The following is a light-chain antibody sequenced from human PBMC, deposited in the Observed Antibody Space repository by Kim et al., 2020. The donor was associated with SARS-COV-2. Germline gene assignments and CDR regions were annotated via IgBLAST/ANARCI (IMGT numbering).Light chain of an antibody. CDR2: DAS. J-gene: IGKJ2*02. CDR1: QDISNY. Sequence: DIQMTQSPSSLSASVGDRVTITCQASQDISNYLNWYQQKPGKAPKLLIYDASNLETGVPSRFSGSGSGTDFTFTISSLQPEDIATYYCQQYDNRPPWTFGQGTELEI. V-gene: IGKV1-33*01. CDR3: QQYDNRPPWT.